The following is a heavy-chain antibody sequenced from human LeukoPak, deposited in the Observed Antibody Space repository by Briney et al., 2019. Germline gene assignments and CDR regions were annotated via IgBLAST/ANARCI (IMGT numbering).Heavy chain of an antibody. Sequence: GGSLRLSCAASGFTFSSYWMSWVRQAPGKGLEWVSAISGSGGSTYYADPVKGRFSISRDNSKNTLYLQMNSLRAEDTAVYYCAKDLGIVVVPAVAFDIWGQGTMVTVSS. V-gene: IGHV3-23*01. J-gene: IGHJ3*02. CDR3: AKDLGIVVVPAVAFDI. CDR1: GFTFSSYW. CDR2: ISGSGGST. D-gene: IGHD2-2*01.